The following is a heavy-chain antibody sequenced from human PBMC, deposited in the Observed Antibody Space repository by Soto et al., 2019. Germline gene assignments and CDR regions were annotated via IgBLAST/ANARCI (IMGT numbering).Heavy chain of an antibody. CDR2: IDPSDSYT. J-gene: IGHJ6*02. CDR1: GYSFTNSW. CDR3: ASRKTATRAGDGIDG. Sequence: GESLKISCKGSGYSFTNSWITWVRQMPGQGLEWIGTIDPSDSYTNYSPSFRGHVTISADKSISTAYLQWSSLKASDSAMYYCASRKTATRAGDGIDGWGQGTTVTVSS. D-gene: IGHD7-27*01. V-gene: IGHV5-10-1*01.